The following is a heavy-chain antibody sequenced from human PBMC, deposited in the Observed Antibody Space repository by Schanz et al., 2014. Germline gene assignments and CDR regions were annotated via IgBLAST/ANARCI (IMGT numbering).Heavy chain of an antibody. J-gene: IGHJ3*02. CDR2: INPNSGGT. Sequence: QVNLVQSGSELKKPGASVKVSCKASGYTFTDYYMHWVRQAPGQGLEWMGRINPNSGGTNYAQKFQGRVTMTRDTSISTAYMEMSRLISDDTAVYYRAREMLDIVATMDDDAFDIWGQGTMVTVSS. D-gene: IGHD5-12*01. CDR1: GYTFTDYY. CDR3: AREMLDIVATMDDDAFDI. V-gene: IGHV1-2*06.